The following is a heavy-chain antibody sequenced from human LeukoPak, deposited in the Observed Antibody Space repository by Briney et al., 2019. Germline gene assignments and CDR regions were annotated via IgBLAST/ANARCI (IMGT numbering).Heavy chain of an antibody. CDR1: GGSISSYY. J-gene: IGHJ4*02. Sequence: PSETLSLTCTVSGGSISSYYWSWIRQPPGKGLEWIGYIYYRGSTNHNPSLKSRVTISVDTSKNQFSLKLSSVTAADTAVYYCARWGTSSGYYTFDYWGQGTLVTVSS. CDR2: IYYRGST. CDR3: ARWGTSSGYYTFDY. D-gene: IGHD3-22*01. V-gene: IGHV4-59*01.